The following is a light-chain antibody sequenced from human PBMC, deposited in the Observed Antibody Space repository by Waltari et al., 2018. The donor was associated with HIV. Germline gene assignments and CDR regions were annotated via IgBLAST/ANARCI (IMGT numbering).Light chain of an antibody. V-gene: IGLV2-14*03. Sequence: QSALTQPASVSGSPGQSITISCTGTSSDVGGYNYVSWYQQHPGKAPKLMIYDVSNRPSGVSNRFSGSKAGNPASLTISGLQADDEADYYCSSYTSSSHYAFGTGTKVTVL. CDR2: DVS. CDR1: SSDVGGYNY. J-gene: IGLJ1*01. CDR3: SSYTSSSHYA.